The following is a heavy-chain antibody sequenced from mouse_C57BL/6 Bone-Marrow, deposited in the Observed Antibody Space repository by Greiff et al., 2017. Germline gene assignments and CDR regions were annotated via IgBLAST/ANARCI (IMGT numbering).Heavy chain of an antibody. D-gene: IGHD2-12*01. V-gene: IGHV1-69*01. Sequence: QVQLQQPGAELVMPGASVKLSCKASGYTFTSYWMHWVKQRPGQGLEWIGEIDPSDSYTNYNQKFKGKSTLTVDKSSSTAYMQLSSLTSEDSAVYYCAREGAYYRSYFDYWGQGTTLTVSS. CDR2: IDPSDSYT. J-gene: IGHJ2*01. CDR1: GYTFTSYW. CDR3: AREGAYYRSYFDY.